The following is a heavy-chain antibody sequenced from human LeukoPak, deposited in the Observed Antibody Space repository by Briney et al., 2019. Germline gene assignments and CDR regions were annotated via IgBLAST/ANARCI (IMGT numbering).Heavy chain of an antibody. CDR1: GFTFSSYA. CDR3: ARPSTTVTTYDAFDI. Sequence: GGSLRLSCTASGFTFSSYAMNWVRQAPGKGLEWVSGIGAGGTFTYYADSVKGRFTIFRDNSKNTLYLQMNSLRAEDTAVYYCARPSTTVTTYDAFDIWGQGTMVTVSS. CDR2: IGAGGTFT. V-gene: IGHV3-23*01. D-gene: IGHD4-17*01. J-gene: IGHJ3*02.